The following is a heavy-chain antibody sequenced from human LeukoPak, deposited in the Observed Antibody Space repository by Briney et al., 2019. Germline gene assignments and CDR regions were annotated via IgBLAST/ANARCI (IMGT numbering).Heavy chain of an antibody. CDR3: ATLTGGDDAFDI. Sequence: PSETLSLTCTVSGNSISSGDNYWSWIRQPAGKGLEWIGRIYTSGSTNYNPSLKSRVTISGDTSKNQFSLRLSSVTAADTAVYYCATLTGGDDAFDIWGQGTMVTVSS. CDR2: IYTSGST. CDR1: GNSISSGDNY. V-gene: IGHV4-61*02. D-gene: IGHD4-23*01. J-gene: IGHJ3*02.